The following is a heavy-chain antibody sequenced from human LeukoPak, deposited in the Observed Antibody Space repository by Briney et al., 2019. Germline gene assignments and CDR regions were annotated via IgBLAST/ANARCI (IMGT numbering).Heavy chain of an antibody. Sequence: PGGSLRLSCAASGFTFTNYWMSWVRQAPGKGLEWVADIKQDGSEKYYVDSVKGRFTISRGNAKKSLSLQMDSLRAEDTAGYFCARKGSRRPSPEGVWGQGTLVTGSS. J-gene: IGHJ1*01. D-gene: IGHD1-14*01. CDR3: ARKGSRRPSPEGV. V-gene: IGHV3-7*03. CDR1: GFTFTNYW. CDR2: IKQDGSEK.